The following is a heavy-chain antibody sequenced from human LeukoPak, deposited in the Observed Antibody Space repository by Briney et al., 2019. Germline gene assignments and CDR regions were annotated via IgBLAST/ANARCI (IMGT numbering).Heavy chain of an antibody. CDR1: RFIYSSYV. J-gene: IGHJ4*02. Sequence: GGSLRLSCAASRFIYSSYVMSWVRQAPGKGLEWVSSITSAGNFIYYADSLRGRFTVSRDNAKNSLYLQMNRLRAEDTAMYYCARDLWDHWGQGTLVTVSS. CDR3: ARDLWDH. CDR2: ITSAGNFI. V-gene: IGHV3-21*01.